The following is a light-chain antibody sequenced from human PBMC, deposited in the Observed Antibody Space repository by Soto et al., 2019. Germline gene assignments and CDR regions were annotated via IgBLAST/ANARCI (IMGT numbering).Light chain of an antibody. CDR3: GSYSSSSTLV. CDR2: EVS. J-gene: IGLJ1*01. V-gene: IGLV2-14*01. CDR1: SSDVGGYNY. Sequence: QSALTQPASVSGSPGQSITISCTGTSSDVGGYNYVSWYQQHPGKAPKLMIYEVSNRPSGVSNRFSGSKSGNTASLTISGLQAEDDADYYCGSYSSSSTLVFGTGTQVTFL.